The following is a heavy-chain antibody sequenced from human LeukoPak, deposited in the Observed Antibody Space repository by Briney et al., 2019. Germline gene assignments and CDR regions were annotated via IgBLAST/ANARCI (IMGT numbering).Heavy chain of an antibody. CDR2: IYYSGST. J-gene: IGHJ4*02. D-gene: IGHD3-9*01. CDR1: GGSISSYY. Sequence: SETLSLTCTVSGGSISSYYWSSIRQPPGKGLEWIGYIYYSGSTNYNPSLKSRVTISVDTSKNQFSLKLSSVTAADTAVYYCARGILTGYYKDWGQGTLVTVSS. CDR3: ARGILTGYYKD. V-gene: IGHV4-59*01.